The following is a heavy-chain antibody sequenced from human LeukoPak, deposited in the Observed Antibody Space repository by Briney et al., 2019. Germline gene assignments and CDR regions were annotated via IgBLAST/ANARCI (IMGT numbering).Heavy chain of an antibody. CDR3: ARAPGGNSRLDY. CDR1: GGSISSGGYY. CDR2: ISYSGST. V-gene: IGHV4-31*03. D-gene: IGHD4-23*01. J-gene: IGHJ4*02. Sequence: SETLSLTCTVSGGSISSGGYYWSWVRQQPGKGLEWIGHISYSGSTYYNPSLESRVVMSIDVSQNQFSLMVSSLTAADTAVYYCARAPGGNSRLDYWGQGTLVTVSS.